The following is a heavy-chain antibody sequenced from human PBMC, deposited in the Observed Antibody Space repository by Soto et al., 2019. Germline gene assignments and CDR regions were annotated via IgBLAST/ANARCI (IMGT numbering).Heavy chain of an antibody. J-gene: IGHJ6*02. V-gene: IGHV4-34*01. CDR3: ARVRFLEWLQYYYYYYGMDV. CDR1: GGSSSGYY. CDR2: INHSGST. D-gene: IGHD3-3*01. Sequence: KSSETLSLTCAVYGGSSSGYYWSWIRQPPGKGLEWIGEINHSGSTNYNPSLKSRVTISVDTSKNQFSLKLSSVTAADTAVYYCARVRFLEWLQYYYYYYGMDVWGQGTTVTVSS.